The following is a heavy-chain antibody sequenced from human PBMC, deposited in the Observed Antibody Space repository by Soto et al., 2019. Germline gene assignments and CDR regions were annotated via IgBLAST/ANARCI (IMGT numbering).Heavy chain of an antibody. V-gene: IGHV4-30-2*01. CDR3: ASSPGKPYGMDV. CDR1: GGSIIIVGYS. J-gene: IGHJ6*02. Sequence: SEPLSRTCSVSGGSIIIVGYSWSWIRQPPGKGLEWIGYIYHSGSTYYNPSLKSRVTISVDRSKNQFSLKLSSVTAADTAVYYCASSPGKPYGMDVWGQGNTVTVSS. CDR2: IYHSGST. D-gene: IGHD1-26*01.